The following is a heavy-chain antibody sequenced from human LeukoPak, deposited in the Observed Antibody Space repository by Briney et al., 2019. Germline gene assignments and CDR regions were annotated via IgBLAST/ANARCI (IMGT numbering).Heavy chain of an antibody. V-gene: IGHV3-21*01. CDR1: GFTFSSYS. J-gene: IGHJ4*02. D-gene: IGHD5-12*01. CDR2: ISSSSSYI. CDR3: ARDDDQWLRPNPPIDY. Sequence: GGSLRLSCAASGFTFSSYSMNWVRQAPGKGLEWVSSISSSSSYIYYADSVKGRFTISRDNAKNSLYLQMNSLRAEDTAVYYCARDDDQWLRPNPPIDYWGQGTLVTVSS.